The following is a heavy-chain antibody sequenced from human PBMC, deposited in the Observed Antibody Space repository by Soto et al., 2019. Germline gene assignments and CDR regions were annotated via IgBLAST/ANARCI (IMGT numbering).Heavy chain of an antibody. CDR2: ISGRGDST. Sequence: GGSLRLSCAGSGFIFGHYAMTWVRQAPGKGLEWISAISGRGDSTYYADAVKGRFTISRDNSKNTLYLQMNSLRFDDTAVYYCAKSFSSNWYDYFDYWGQGSLVTVSS. V-gene: IGHV3-23*01. D-gene: IGHD6-13*01. CDR3: AKSFSSNWYDYFDY. J-gene: IGHJ4*02. CDR1: GFIFGHYA.